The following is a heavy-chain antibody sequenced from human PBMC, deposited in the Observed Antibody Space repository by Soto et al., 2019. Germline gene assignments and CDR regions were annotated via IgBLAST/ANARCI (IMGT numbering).Heavy chain of an antibody. Sequence: AASVKVSCKASGYTFTSYAMHWGRQAPGQWFDWMGWINAGNGNTKYSQKFQGRVTITRDTSASTAYMELSSLRSEDTAVYYCARDLGYSSSGSGMDVWGQGTTVTVSS. D-gene: IGHD6-13*01. V-gene: IGHV1-3*01. CDR2: INAGNGNT. CDR3: ARDLGYSSSGSGMDV. J-gene: IGHJ6*02. CDR1: GYTFTSYA.